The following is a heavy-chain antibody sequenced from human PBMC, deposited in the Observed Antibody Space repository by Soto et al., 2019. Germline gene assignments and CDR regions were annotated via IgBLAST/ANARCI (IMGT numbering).Heavy chain of an antibody. CDR2: IIPIFGTA. J-gene: IGHJ4*02. CDR1: GGTFSSYA. V-gene: IGHV1-69*13. Sequence: SVKVSCKASGGTFSSYAISWVRQAPGQGLEWMGGIIPIFGTANYAQKFQGRVTITADESTSTAYMELSSLRSEDTAVFFCARGITGGDLDYWGQGTLVTVSS. CDR3: ARGITGGDLDY. D-gene: IGHD2-21*01.